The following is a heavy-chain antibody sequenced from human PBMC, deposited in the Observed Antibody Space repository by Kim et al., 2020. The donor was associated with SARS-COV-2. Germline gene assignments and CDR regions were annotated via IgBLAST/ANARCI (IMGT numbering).Heavy chain of an antibody. J-gene: IGHJ4*02. V-gene: IGHV4-39*01. Sequence: SETLSLTCTVSGGSISSSSYYWVWIRQPPGKGLEWIGSIYYSGSTYYNPSLKSRVTISVDTSKNQFSLKLSFVTAADTAVYYCARHVIHSSGFWNYWGQGTLVTVSS. CDR1: GGSISSSSYY. CDR3: ARHVIHSSGFWNY. D-gene: IGHD3-3*01. CDR2: IYYSGST.